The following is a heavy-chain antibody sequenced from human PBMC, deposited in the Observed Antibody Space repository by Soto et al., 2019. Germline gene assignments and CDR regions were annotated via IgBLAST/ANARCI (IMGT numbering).Heavy chain of an antibody. Sequence: SVKVSCKASGFPFADSAVQWVRQARGQRLEWIGRIVVDSGNTKSAQKFTERVTISSDMSTSTAYMELRSLTSEDTAVYYCATANNTSPLDYRGQRTLVTVSS. J-gene: IGHJ4*02. CDR3: ATANNTSPLDY. V-gene: IGHV1-58*01. CDR1: GFPFADSA. D-gene: IGHD1-26*01. CDR2: IVVDSGNT.